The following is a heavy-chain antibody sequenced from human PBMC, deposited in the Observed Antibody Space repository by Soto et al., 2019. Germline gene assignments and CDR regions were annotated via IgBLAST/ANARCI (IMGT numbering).Heavy chain of an antibody. V-gene: IGHV3-21*01. D-gene: IGHD3-22*01. CDR1: GFTFSSYS. Sequence: PGGSLRLSCAASGFTFSSYSMNWVRQAPGKGLEWVSSISSSSSYIYYADSVKGRFTIPRDNAKNSLYLQMNSLRAEDTAVYYCASLIPDYYDSSGYWFYYWGQGTLVTVSS. J-gene: IGHJ4*02. CDR3: ASLIPDYYDSSGYWFYY. CDR2: ISSSSSYI.